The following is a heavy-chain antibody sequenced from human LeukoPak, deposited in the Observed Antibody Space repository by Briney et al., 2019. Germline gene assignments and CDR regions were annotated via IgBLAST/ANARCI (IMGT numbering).Heavy chain of an antibody. V-gene: IGHV3-9*01. CDR1: GFTFDDYA. CDR3: GRGGYSSSWFWVD. Sequence: PGRSLRLSCAASGFTFDDYAMHWVRQAPGKGLEWVSGISWNSGSIGYVDSVKGRFTISRDNAKNSLYLQMNSLRAEDTAVYYCGRGGYSSSWFWVDWGQGTLVSVSS. J-gene: IGHJ4*02. D-gene: IGHD6-13*01. CDR2: ISWNSGSI.